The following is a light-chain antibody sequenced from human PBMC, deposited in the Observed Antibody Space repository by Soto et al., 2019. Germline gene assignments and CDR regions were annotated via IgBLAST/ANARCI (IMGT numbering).Light chain of an antibody. Sequence: EVVMTQSPASLSVSPGERATLSFSASQSVTTNLAWYQQKPGQAPRLLIYGTSNRAAGVPARYSGSRSGTDFTLTISSLQSEDFAVYYCQQYNNWPWTFGQGTKVDI. CDR2: GTS. V-gene: IGKV3-15*01. CDR3: QQYNNWPWT. CDR1: QSVTTN. J-gene: IGKJ1*01.